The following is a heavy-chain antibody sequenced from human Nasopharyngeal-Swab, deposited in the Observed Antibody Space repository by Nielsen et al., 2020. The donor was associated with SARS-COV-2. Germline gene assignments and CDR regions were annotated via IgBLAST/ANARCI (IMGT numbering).Heavy chain of an antibody. V-gene: IGHV4-31*03. J-gene: IGHJ4*02. CDR3: ARGTVTTGLGY. Sequence: SETLSLTCTVSGSSISSGGYYWNWIRQHPEEGLEWIGYIYYSGSTYYNPSLKSRLTISVDTSKKQFSLNLSSVTAADTAVYYCARGTVTTGLGYWGQGTLVTVSS. D-gene: IGHD4-11*01. CDR1: GSSISSGGYY. CDR2: IYYSGST.